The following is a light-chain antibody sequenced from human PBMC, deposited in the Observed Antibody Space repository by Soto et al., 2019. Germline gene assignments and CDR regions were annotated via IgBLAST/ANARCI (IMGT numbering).Light chain of an antibody. J-gene: IGLJ2*01. CDR1: SSDVGNYNL. V-gene: IGLV2-23*02. Sequence: QSVLTQPASVSGSPGQSITISCTGTSSDVGNYNLVSWYQQHPGKAPKLMIYEVTKRPSGVCNRFSASKSANTASLTISGLQDEDEADVYCCSSAGNTTVVFGGGTKLTVL. CDR3: CSSAGNTTVV. CDR2: EVT.